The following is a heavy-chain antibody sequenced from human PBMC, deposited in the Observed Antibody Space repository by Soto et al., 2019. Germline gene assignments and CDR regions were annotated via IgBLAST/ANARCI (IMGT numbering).Heavy chain of an antibody. Sequence: RGESLKISCKGSGYSFTIYWIGWVRQMPGKGLEWMGIIYPGDSDTRYSPSFQGQVTISADKSISTAYLQWSSLKASDTAMYYCARXVGDSSSWYHYYYGMDVWGQGTTVTVSS. D-gene: IGHD6-13*01. CDR3: ARXVGDSSSWYHYYYGMDV. J-gene: IGHJ6*02. CDR2: IYPGDSDT. V-gene: IGHV5-51*01. CDR1: GYSFTIYW.